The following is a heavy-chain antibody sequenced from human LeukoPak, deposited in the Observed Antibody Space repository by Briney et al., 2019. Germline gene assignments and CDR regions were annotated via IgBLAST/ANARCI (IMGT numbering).Heavy chain of an antibody. V-gene: IGHV3-30*18. CDR3: AKGRYGGSDFWSGYYNYYYYGMDV. D-gene: IGHD3-3*01. J-gene: IGHJ6*02. CDR1: GFTFSSYG. CDR2: ISYDGSNK. Sequence: GGSLRLSCAASGFTFSSYGMHWVRQAPGKGLEWVAVISYDGSNKYYADSVKGRFTISRDNSKNTLYLQMNSLRAEDTAVYYCAKGRYGGSDFWSGYYNYYYYGMDVWGQGTTVTVSS.